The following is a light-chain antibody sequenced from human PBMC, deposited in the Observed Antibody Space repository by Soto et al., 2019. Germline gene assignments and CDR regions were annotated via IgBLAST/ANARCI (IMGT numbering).Light chain of an antibody. Sequence: QSALTQPRSVSGSPGQSVTISCTGTSSDVGGYNYLSWYQQHPGKAPKLMIYDVSQRPSGVPNRFSGSKSDNTASLTISGLQGWDEADYFCRSICGTYTWVFGGGTKLTVL. V-gene: IGLV2-11*01. CDR1: SSDVGGYNY. J-gene: IGLJ3*02. CDR2: DVS. CDR3: RSICGTYTWV.